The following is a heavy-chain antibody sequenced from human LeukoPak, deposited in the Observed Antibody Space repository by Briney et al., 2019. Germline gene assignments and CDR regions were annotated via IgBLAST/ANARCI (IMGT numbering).Heavy chain of an antibody. J-gene: IGHJ3*02. V-gene: IGHV4-4*07. CDR2: IYTSGST. CDR1: GGSISSYY. CDR3: ASEPDLATHSFAFDI. Sequence: SETLSLTCTVSGGSISSYYWSWIRQPAGKGLEWIGRIYTSGSTNYNPSLKSRVTMSVDTSKNQFSLKLSSVTAADTAVYYCASEPDLATHSFAFDIWGQGTMVTVSS. D-gene: IGHD5-24*01.